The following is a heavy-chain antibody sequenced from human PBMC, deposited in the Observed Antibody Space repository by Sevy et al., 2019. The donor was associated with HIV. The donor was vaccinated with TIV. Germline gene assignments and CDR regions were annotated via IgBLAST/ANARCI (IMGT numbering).Heavy chain of an antibody. V-gene: IGHV1-2*02. CDR1: GYTFTGYY. CDR3: ARMGDHFDTSGYHPLKY. CDR2: INPKTGGT. Sequence: ASVKVSCKASGYTFTGYYVHWLRQAPGQGLEWMGWINPKTGGTYFAKKFQDRVTMTTGTSITTDYLELSGLRFDDTAVYYCARMGDHFDTSGYHPLKYWGQGTLVTVSS. J-gene: IGHJ4*02. D-gene: IGHD3-22*01.